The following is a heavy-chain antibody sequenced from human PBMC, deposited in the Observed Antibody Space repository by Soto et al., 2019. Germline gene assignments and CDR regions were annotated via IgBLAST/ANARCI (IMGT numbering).Heavy chain of an antibody. CDR2: ISGSGGST. V-gene: IGHV3-23*01. D-gene: IGHD3-10*01. Sequence: GGSLRLSCAASGFTFSSYAMSWVRQAPGKGLEWVSAISGSGGSTYYADSVKGRFTISRDNSKNTRYLQMNSLRAEDTAVYYCAKSARITMVRGVIQNWGQGTLVTVSS. CDR3: AKSARITMVRGVIQN. CDR1: GFTFSSYA. J-gene: IGHJ4*02.